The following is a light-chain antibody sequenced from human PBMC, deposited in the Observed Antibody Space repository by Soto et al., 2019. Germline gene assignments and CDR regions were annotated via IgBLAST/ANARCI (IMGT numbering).Light chain of an antibody. CDR3: QQNNCTPPT. CDR1: QSISNY. Sequence: DIQMTQSPSSLSASVGDRVTSTCRASQSISNYLNWYQQKPGKAPKLLIYAASSLQSGVPSRFSSSGSATYSPLTSSSLQADDSATYYLQQNNCTPPTFGQGTKVEIK. V-gene: IGKV1-39*01. J-gene: IGKJ1*01. CDR2: AAS.